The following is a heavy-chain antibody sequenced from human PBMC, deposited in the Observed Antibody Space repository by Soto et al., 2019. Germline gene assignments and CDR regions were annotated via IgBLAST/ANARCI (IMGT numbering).Heavy chain of an antibody. J-gene: IGHJ6*02. CDR3: ARRLPYDYSLLMPYYYYYGMDV. Sequence: QVQLVESGGGVVQPGRSLRLSCAASGFTFSSYAMHWVRQAPGKGLEWVAVISYDGSNKYYADSVKGRFTISRDNSKNALHLQMNSLRAEDTAVYYCARRLPYDYSLLMPYYYYYGMDVWGQGTTVTVSS. CDR2: ISYDGSNK. D-gene: IGHD5-12*01. CDR1: GFTFSSYA. V-gene: IGHV3-30-3*01.